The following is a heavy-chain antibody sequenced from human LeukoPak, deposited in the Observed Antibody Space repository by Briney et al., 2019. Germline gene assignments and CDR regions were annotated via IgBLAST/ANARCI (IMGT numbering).Heavy chain of an antibody. CDR1: SDSNSRYY. D-gene: IGHD1-26*01. J-gene: IGHJ4*02. CDR2: IFYSGST. V-gene: IGHV4-59*01. CDR3: ARGEWDLLFDY. Sequence: PSETLSLTCSVWSDSNSRYYWMWMRQPPAKGLEWIGYIFYSGSTNYNPSLKSRVTLSVDTSKNQFSMKLSSVTAADTAVYYCARGEWDLLFDYWGQGTLVTVSS.